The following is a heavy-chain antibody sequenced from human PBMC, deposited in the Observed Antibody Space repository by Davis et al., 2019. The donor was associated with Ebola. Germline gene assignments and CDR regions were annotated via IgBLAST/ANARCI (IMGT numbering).Heavy chain of an antibody. CDR1: GLDVSHNY. CDR2: IYTGGDT. CDR3: AKEEVNYFES. J-gene: IGHJ4*02. Sequence: GESLKISCAASGLDVSHNYMSWVRQAPGQGLQWVSLIYTGGDTYYADSVKGRFTISRGTSKNTVFLQMNSLRVDDTAVYYCAKEEVNYFESWGQGTLVTVSS. V-gene: IGHV3-53*01.